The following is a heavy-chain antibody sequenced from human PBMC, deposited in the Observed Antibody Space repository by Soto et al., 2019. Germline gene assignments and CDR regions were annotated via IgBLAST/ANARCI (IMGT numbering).Heavy chain of an antibody. D-gene: IGHD4-17*01. CDR2: IIPIFGTA. Sequence: QVQLVQSGAEVKKPGSSVKVSCKASGGTFSSYAISWVRQAPGQGLEWMGGIIPIFGTANYAQKFQGRVTINEDKSTSTAYMELRSLRSEDTAVYYCARDYGGDYFLGGFDFWGQGTMVTVSS. CDR3: ARDYGGDYFLGGFDF. J-gene: IGHJ3*01. CDR1: GGTFSSYA. V-gene: IGHV1-69*06.